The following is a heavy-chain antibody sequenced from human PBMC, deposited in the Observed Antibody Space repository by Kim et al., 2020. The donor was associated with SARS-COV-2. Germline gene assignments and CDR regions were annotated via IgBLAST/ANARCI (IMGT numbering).Heavy chain of an antibody. D-gene: IGHD3-22*01. CDR3: TTDAGSQGVVYDY. CDR2: IRSESDGGTE. V-gene: IGHV3-15*01. J-gene: IGHJ4*01. Sequence: GGSLRLSCVASAFTFSNAWMTWVRQAPGKGLEWVGRIRSESDGGTEDYGAPVRGIFTIARDDSKNTVYLQMDSLESEDTAVYYCTTDAGSQGVVYDYWG. CDR1: AFTFSNAW.